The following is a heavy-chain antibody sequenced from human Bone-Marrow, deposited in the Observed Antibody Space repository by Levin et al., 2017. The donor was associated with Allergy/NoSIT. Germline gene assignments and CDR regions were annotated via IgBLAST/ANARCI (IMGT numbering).Heavy chain of an antibody. J-gene: IGHJ6*02. D-gene: IGHD5-12*01. CDR3: ARVMATIPPYYYYGMDV. Sequence: GESLKISCAASGFTVSSNYMSWVRQAPGKGLEWVSVIYSGGSTYYADSVKGRFTISRDNSKNTLYLQMNSLRAEDTAVYYCARVMATIPPYYYYGMDVWGQGTTVTVSS. CDR1: GFTVSSNY. CDR2: IYSGGST. V-gene: IGHV3-53*01.